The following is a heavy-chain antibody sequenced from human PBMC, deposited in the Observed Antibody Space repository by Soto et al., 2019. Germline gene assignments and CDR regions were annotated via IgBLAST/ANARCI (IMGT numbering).Heavy chain of an antibody. D-gene: IGHD6-6*01. CDR3: ARRHSSSIRYYYYGMDV. Sequence: SETLSLTCTVSGGSISSSSYYWGWIRQPPGKGLEWIGSIYYSGSTYYNPSLKSRVTISVDTSKNQFSLKLSSVTAADTAVYYCARRHSSSIRYYYYGMDVWGQGTTVTVSS. CDR2: IYYSGST. J-gene: IGHJ6*02. CDR1: GGSISSSSYY. V-gene: IGHV4-39*01.